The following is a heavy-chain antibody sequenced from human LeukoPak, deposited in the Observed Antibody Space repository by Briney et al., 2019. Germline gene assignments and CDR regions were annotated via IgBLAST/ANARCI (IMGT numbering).Heavy chain of an antibody. J-gene: IGHJ3*02. CDR1: GGSISSSSYY. CDR2: IYYSGST. Sequence: SETLSLTCTVSGGSISSSSYYWSWIRQPPGKGLEWIGYIYYSGSTNYNPSLKSRVTISVDTSKNQFSLKLSSVTAADTAVYYCARIADIAAAGTEAFDIWGQGTMVTVSS. V-gene: IGHV4-61*01. D-gene: IGHD6-13*01. CDR3: ARIADIAAAGTEAFDI.